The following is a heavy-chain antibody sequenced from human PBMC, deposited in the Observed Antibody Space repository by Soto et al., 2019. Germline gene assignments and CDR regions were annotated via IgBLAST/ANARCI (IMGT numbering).Heavy chain of an antibody. CDR1: GGSISSSSYY. D-gene: IGHD3-10*01. CDR3: ARHGLSNGSGSYPNDY. CDR2: IYYSGST. V-gene: IGHV4-39*01. Sequence: SETLSLTCTVSGGSISSSSYYWGWIRQPPGKGLEWIGSIYYSGSTYYNPSLKSRVTISVDTSKNQFSLKLSSVTAADTAVYYCARHGLSNGSGSYPNDYWGQGTLVTVSS. J-gene: IGHJ4*02.